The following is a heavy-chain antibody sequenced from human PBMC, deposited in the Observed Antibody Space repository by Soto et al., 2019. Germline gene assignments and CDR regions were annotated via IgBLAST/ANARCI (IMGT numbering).Heavy chain of an antibody. CDR3: ARGPPRYMDV. CDR1: GYTFTNYA. J-gene: IGHJ6*03. Sequence: ASVKVSCKASGYTFTNYAMHWVRQAPGQRLEWMGWINAGNGNTKDSPKFRGRVTITRDTSASTAYMELSSLRSEDTAVYYCARGPPRYMDVWGKGTTVTVSS. V-gene: IGHV1-3*01. CDR2: INAGNGNT.